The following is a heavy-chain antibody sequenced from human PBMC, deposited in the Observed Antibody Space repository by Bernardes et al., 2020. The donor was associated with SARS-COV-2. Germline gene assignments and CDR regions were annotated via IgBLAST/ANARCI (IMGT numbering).Heavy chain of an antibody. CDR2: IFWDDDK. D-gene: IGHD3-10*01. J-gene: IGHJ4*02. CDR1: GFSLSISGVG. CDR3: AHKDPYNSGTTLDY. V-gene: IGHV2-5*02. Sequence: SGPTLGKPTQTLTLTCTFSGFSLSISGVGVAWIRQPPGKALEWLALIFWDDDKRYSPSLKSRLTITKDSSKNQVVLTMTNVDPVDTATYYCAHKDPYNSGTTLDYWGQGTPVTVSS.